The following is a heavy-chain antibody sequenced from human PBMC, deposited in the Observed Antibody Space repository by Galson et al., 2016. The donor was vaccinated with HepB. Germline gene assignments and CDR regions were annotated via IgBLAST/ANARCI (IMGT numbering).Heavy chain of an antibody. J-gene: IGHJ6*02. CDR3: ATDRGTTNSRGHGMDV. CDR1: GFTFDDYA. Sequence: SLRLSCAASGFTFDDYAMHWVRQAPGKGLEWVSGISWNSGSIDYADSVKGRFTISRDNAKNSLYLQMNSLRAEDTALYYCATDRGTTNSRGHGMDVWGQGTTVTVSS. V-gene: IGHV3-9*01. D-gene: IGHD2/OR15-2a*01. CDR2: ISWNSGSI.